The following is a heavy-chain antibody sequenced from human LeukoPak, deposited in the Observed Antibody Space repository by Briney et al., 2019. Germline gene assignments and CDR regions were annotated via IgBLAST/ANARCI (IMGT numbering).Heavy chain of an antibody. CDR2: IQTSGKT. CDR1: GGSISSYY. J-gene: IGHJ3*01. CDR3: VRDVGTADVFDF. V-gene: IGHV4-4*07. D-gene: IGHD1-1*01. Sequence: PSETLSLTCTVSGGSISSYYWSWIRQPPGKGLEWIGRIQTSGKTNYNPSLKSRVTMSVDTSKNQFSLKLSSVTAADTAVYYCVRDVGTADVFDFWGQGKMVIVSS.